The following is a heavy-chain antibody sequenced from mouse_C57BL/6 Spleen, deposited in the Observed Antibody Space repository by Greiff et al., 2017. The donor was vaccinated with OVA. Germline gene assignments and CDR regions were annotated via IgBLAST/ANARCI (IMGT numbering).Heavy chain of an antibody. CDR2: IHPSDSDT. CDR3: ARQGNWDDAMDY. D-gene: IGHD4-1*01. V-gene: IGHV1-74*01. Sequence: QVQLQQPGAELVKPGASVKVSCKASGYTFTSYWMHWVKQRPGQGLEWIGRIHPSDSDTNYNQKFKGKATLTVDKSSTTAYMQLSSLTSEDSAVYYCARQGNWDDAMDYWGQGTSVTVSS. J-gene: IGHJ4*01. CDR1: GYTFTSYW.